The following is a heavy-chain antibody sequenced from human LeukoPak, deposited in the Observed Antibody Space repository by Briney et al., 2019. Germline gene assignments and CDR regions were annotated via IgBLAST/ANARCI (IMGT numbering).Heavy chain of an antibody. Sequence: PGRSLRLSCAASGFTFSSYGMHWVRQAPGKGLEWVTVISYDGSNKYYADSVKGRFTISRDNSKNTLYPQMNSLRAEDTAVYYCARRPIKYYYYGMDVWGQGTTVTVSS. J-gene: IGHJ6*02. CDR3: ARRPIKYYYYGMDV. V-gene: IGHV3-30*03. CDR1: GFTFSSYG. CDR2: ISYDGSNK.